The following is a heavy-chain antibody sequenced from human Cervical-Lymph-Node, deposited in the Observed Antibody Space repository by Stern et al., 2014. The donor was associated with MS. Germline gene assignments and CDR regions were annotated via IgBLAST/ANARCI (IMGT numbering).Heavy chain of an antibody. CDR3: ARAKQGYCSSTSCYPYYYDMDV. CDR2: IIHIFGTA. CDR1: GGTFSSYA. Sequence: QVQLVQSGAEVKKPGSSVKVSCKASGGTFSSYAISWVRQAPGQGLEWMGGIIHIFGTANYAQKFQGRVTITADKSTSTAYMELSSLRSEDTAVYYCARAKQGYCSSTSCYPYYYDMDVWGQGTTVTVSS. J-gene: IGHJ6*02. V-gene: IGHV1-69*06. D-gene: IGHD2-2*01.